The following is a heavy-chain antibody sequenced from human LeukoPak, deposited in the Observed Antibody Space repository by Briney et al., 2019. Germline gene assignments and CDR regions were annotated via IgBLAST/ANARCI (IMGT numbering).Heavy chain of an antibody. CDR3: ARGRGYYYDFWSGYSNWFDP. V-gene: IGHV4-59*11. CDR2: IYYSGST. CDR1: GGSISSHY. Sequence: SETLSLTCTVSGGSISSHYWSWIRQPPGKGLQWIGYIYYSGSTNYNPSLKSRVTISVDTSKNQFSLKLSSVTAADTAVYYCARGRGYYYDFWSGYSNWFDPWGQGTLVTVSS. J-gene: IGHJ5*02. D-gene: IGHD3-3*01.